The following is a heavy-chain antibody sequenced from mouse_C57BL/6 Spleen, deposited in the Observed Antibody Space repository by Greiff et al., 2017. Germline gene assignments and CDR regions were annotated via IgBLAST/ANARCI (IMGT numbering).Heavy chain of an antibody. Sequence: EVQVVESGGGLVQPGGSMKLSCAASGFTFSDAWMDWVRQSPEKGLEWVAEIRNKANNHATYYAESVKGRFTISRDDSKSSVYLQMNSLRAEDTGIYYCTISNYGGGYYAMDYWGQGTSVTVSS. CDR1: GFTFSDAW. J-gene: IGHJ4*01. V-gene: IGHV6-6*01. CDR3: TISNYGGGYYAMDY. CDR2: IRNKANNHAT. D-gene: IGHD2-5*01.